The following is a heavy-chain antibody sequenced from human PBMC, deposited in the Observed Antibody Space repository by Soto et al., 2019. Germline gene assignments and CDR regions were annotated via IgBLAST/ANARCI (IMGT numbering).Heavy chain of an antibody. D-gene: IGHD1-7*01. J-gene: IGHJ4*02. Sequence: ASVKVSCKASGNTFTSYDINWVRQATGHGLEWMGWINPNSGKPNYAQKFQGRVTMTTDTSTSTAYMELRSLRSDDTAVYYCARFLQLRPLDYWGQGTLVTVSS. V-gene: IGHV1-18*01. CDR2: INPNSGKP. CDR1: GNTFTSYD. CDR3: ARFLQLRPLDY.